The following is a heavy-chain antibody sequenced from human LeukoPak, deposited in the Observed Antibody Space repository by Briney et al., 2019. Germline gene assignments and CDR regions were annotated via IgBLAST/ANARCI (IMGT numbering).Heavy chain of an antibody. Sequence: SETLSLTCTVSGGSISSYYWSWIRQPPGKGLEWIGYIYYSGSTNYNPPLKSRVTISVDTSKNQFSLKLSSVTAADTAVYYCARQPTYYYGSGSYYNMAYFDYWGQGTLVTVSS. CDR2: IYYSGST. J-gene: IGHJ4*02. CDR1: GGSISSYY. V-gene: IGHV4-59*01. D-gene: IGHD3-10*01. CDR3: ARQPTYYYGSGSYYNMAYFDY.